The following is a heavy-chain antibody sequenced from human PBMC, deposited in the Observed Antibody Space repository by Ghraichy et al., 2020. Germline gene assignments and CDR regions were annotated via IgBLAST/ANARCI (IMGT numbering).Heavy chain of an antibody. Sequence: GESLRLSCAASRFNFSNYAMTWVRQAPGKGLEWVSAISGSGGSTYYADSGKGRFTISRDNSKNTLYLQMTSLRAEDTAVYYCAKLFPRIVVVPAAGMDVWGQGTMVTVSS. D-gene: IGHD2-2*01. CDR1: RFNFSNYA. V-gene: IGHV3-23*01. J-gene: IGHJ6*02. CDR2: ISGSGGST. CDR3: AKLFPRIVVVPAAGMDV.